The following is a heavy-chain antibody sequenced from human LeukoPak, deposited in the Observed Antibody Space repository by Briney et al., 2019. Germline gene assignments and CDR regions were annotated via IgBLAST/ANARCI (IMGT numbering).Heavy chain of an antibody. J-gene: IGHJ6*03. Sequence: SETLSLTCAVYGGSFSGYYWSWIRQPPGKGLEWIGSIYYSGSTYYNPSLKSRVTISVDTSKNQFSLKLSSVTAADTAVYYCAREGYDFWNHYYYYMDVWGKGTTVTVSS. CDR1: GGSFSGYY. D-gene: IGHD3-3*01. CDR3: AREGYDFWNHYYYYMDV. CDR2: IYYSGST. V-gene: IGHV4-34*01.